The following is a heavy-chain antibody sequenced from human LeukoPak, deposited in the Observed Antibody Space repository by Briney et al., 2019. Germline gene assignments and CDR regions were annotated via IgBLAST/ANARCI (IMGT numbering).Heavy chain of an antibody. J-gene: IGHJ5*02. D-gene: IGHD2-15*01. V-gene: IGHV1-18*01. CDR3: ARDGSCSGGSCAMDGWFDP. CDR2: IGGYTGHT. CDR1: GYSFTSYG. Sequence: ASVKVSCKTSGYSFTSYGVTWVRQAPGQGLEWMGWIGGYTGHTNYVQKFQGRVTMTTDTSTSTAYMELRSLTSDDTAVYYCARDGSCSGGSCAMDGWFDPWGQGTLVTVSS.